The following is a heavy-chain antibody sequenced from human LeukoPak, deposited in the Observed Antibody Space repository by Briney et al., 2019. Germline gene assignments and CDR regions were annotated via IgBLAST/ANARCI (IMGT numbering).Heavy chain of an antibody. V-gene: IGHV3-30*02. D-gene: IGHD2-15*01. Sequence: AGGSLRLSCAASGFTFSRYGMHWVRQAPGKGLEWVAFIRYDGSNKYYADSVKGRFTISRDNYKNTLYLQMNSLRAEDTAVYYCARPARLYCSGGSCYAGYYGMDVWGQGTTVTVSS. CDR2: IRYDGSNK. CDR3: ARPARLYCSGGSCYAGYYGMDV. CDR1: GFTFSRYG. J-gene: IGHJ6*02.